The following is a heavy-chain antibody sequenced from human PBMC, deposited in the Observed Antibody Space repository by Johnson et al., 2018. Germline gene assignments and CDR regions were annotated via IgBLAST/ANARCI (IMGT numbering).Heavy chain of an antibody. CDR1: GFTFDGYA. J-gene: IGHJ6*03. V-gene: IGHV3-9*01. D-gene: IGHD3-9*01. CDR3: AKDGKTGRYYYQYVDV. CDR2: ISWNSGSL. Sequence: VQLVESGGGLVQPGRSLRLSCAASGFTFDGYAMHWVRQAPGKGLEWVSGISWNSGSLGYVDSVKGRFTISRDNARNSLYLQMNSLRVEDTALYYCAKDGKTGRYYYQYVDVWGKGTMVTVSS.